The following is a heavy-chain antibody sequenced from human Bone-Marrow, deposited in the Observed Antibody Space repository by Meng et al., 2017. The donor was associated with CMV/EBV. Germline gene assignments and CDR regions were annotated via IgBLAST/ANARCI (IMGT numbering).Heavy chain of an antibody. J-gene: IGHJ3*02. CDR3: ARVTGYSNTRHGRAFDI. D-gene: IGHD6-13*01. V-gene: IGHV4-61*01. CDR1: GGSVSSGSYY. CDR2: IYHSGYT. Sequence: GSLRLSCTVSGGSVSSGSYYWNWIRQPPGKGLEWIGYIYHSGYTNYNPSLKSRVTISVDTSKNQFSLKLSSVTAADTAVYYCARVTGYSNTRHGRAFDIWGQGTMVTVSS.